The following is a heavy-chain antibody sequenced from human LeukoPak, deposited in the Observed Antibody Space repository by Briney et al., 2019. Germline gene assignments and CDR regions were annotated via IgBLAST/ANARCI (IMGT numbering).Heavy chain of an antibody. J-gene: IGHJ4*02. CDR2: ISSNSDDI. D-gene: IGHD2-15*01. CDR3: AKDRYCTSSSCPIDY. V-gene: IGHV3-9*01. Sequence: GGSLRLSCAASGFTFSDYYMSWIRQPPGKGLEWVSGISSNSDDIGYADSVKGRFTISRDSAKKSLYLQMNSLRAEDTALYYCAKDRYCTSSSCPIDYWGRGTLVTVSS. CDR1: GFTFSDYY.